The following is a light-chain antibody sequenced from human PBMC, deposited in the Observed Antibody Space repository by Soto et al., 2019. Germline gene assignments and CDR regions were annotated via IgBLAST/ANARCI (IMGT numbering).Light chain of an antibody. CDR1: NSDVGGYNY. V-gene: IGLV2-14*01. J-gene: IGLJ1*01. CDR2: EVS. CDR3: SSYTSISTLYV. Sequence: QGALAQPGSVSGSPGQSITISCTGTNSDVGGYNYVSWYQQHPGKAPELMIYEVSHRPSGVSNRFSGSKSDNTASLTISGLQAEDEADYYCSSYTSISTLYVFGTGTKVTVL.